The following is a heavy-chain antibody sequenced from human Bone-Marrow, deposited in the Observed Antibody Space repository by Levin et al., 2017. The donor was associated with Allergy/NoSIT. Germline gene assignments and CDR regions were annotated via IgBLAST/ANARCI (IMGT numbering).Heavy chain of an antibody. V-gene: IGHV3-15*01. CDR2: IKSNADGGTT. D-gene: IGHD2-2*01. CDR3: TAFNARDAFKM. CDR1: GFPFSNDW. Sequence: GESLKISCAASGFPFSNDWMSWVRQTPGKGLEWVGRIKSNADGGTTDYAAPVKGRFTISRDDPKNTLYLLMNGLKTEDTAIYYCTAFNARDAFKMWGQGTMVTVSS. J-gene: IGHJ3*02.